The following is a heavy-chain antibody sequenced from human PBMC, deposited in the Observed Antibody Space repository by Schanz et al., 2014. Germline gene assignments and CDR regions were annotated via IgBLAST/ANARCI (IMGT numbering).Heavy chain of an antibody. Sequence: QVQLQESGPGLVKPSETLSLTCTVSGGSITNYYWSCIRQPPGKRLEWIGYISYSGSTNYNPSLKSRVTISVDTSKNQFSLKLSSVTAADTAVYYCARGGGYSFGPEQWSFDIWGQGTMVTVSS. V-gene: IGHV4-59*01. D-gene: IGHD5-18*01. CDR3: ARGGGYSFGPEQWSFDI. CDR2: ISYSGST. CDR1: GGSITNYY. J-gene: IGHJ3*02.